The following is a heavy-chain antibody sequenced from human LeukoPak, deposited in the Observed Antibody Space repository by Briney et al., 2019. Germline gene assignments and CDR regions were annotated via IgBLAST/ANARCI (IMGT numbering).Heavy chain of an antibody. CDR3: ARDNIAARPPNWFDP. D-gene: IGHD6-6*01. CDR1: GFTFDDYA. Sequence: GGSLRLSCAASGFTFDDYAMHWVRQAPGKGLEWGSGISWYSGSIVYADSVKGRFTISRDNAKNSLYLQMNSLRAEDTAVYYCARDNIAARPPNWFDPWGQGTLVTVSS. V-gene: IGHV3-9*01. CDR2: ISWYSGSI. J-gene: IGHJ5*02.